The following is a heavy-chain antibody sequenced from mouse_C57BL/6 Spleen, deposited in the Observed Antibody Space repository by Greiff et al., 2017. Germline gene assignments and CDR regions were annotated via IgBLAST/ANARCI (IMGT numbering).Heavy chain of an antibody. CDR3: PNTTVEDYAMDY. V-gene: IGHV6-6*01. J-gene: IGHJ4*01. Sequence: EVKLEESGGGLVQPGGSMKLSCAASGFTFSDAWMDWVRQSPEKGLEWVAEIRNKANNHATYYAESVKGRFTISRDDSKSSVYLQMNSLRAEDTGMYYCPNTTVEDYAMDYWGQGTSVTVSS. CDR1: GFTFSDAW. D-gene: IGHD1-1*01. CDR2: IRNKANNHAT.